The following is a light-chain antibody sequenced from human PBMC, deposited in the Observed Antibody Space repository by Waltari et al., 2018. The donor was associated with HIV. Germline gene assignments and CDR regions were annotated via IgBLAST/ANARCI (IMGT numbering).Light chain of an antibody. V-gene: IGLV1-47*01. CDR2: RNN. CDR3: AAWTDSRYVV. CDR1: SSNIGSNY. J-gene: IGLJ2*01. Sequence: QSVLTQPPSASGAPGQRVTISCSGSSSNIGSNYVYWYQQLPGTAPKSLIYRNNQRPSGVPDLFSGSKSGTSASLAISGLRSEDEADYYCAAWTDSRYVVFGGGTKLTVL.